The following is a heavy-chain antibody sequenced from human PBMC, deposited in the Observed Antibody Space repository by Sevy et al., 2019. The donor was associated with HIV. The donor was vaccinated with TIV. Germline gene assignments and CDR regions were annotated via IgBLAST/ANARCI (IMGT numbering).Heavy chain of an antibody. D-gene: IGHD2-8*02. J-gene: IGHJ6*02. CDR1: GGTFSSYA. V-gene: IGHV1-69*13. Sequence: ASVKVSCKASGGTFSSYAISWVRQAPGQGLEWMGGIIPIFGTANYAQKFQGRVTITADESTSTAYMELSSLRSEDTAVYYCARSLSCGGVCIPYSYYGMDVWGQGTTVTVSS. CDR3: ARSLSCGGVCIPYSYYGMDV. CDR2: IIPIFGTA.